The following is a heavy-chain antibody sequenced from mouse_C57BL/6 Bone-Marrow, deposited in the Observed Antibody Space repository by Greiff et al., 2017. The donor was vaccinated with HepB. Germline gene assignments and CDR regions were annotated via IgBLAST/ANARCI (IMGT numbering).Heavy chain of an antibody. CDR3: ARDATPYYYGSRGYSDV. CDR2: SRNKANDYTT. Sequence: EVKLMESGGGLVQSGRSLRLSCATSGFTFSDFYMEWVRQAPGKGLEWIAASRNKANDYTTEYSASVKGRFIVSRDTSQSILYLQMNALRAEDTAIYYCARDATPYYYGSRGYSDVWGTGTTVTVSS. V-gene: IGHV7-1*01. CDR1: GFTFSDFY. J-gene: IGHJ1*03. D-gene: IGHD1-1*01.